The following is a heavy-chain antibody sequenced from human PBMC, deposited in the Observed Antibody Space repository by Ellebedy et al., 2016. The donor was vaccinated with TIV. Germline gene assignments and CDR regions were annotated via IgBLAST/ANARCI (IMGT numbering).Heavy chain of an antibody. J-gene: IGHJ6*02. CDR3: ARHIDSGAHGYHYGMDV. V-gene: IGHV5-51*01. D-gene: IGHD1-26*01. CDR1: GYSFSSSW. CDR2: IYPGDSNT. Sequence: PGGSLRLSCKAYGYSFSSSWLAWVRQMPGKGLEWMGIIYPGDSNTTFSPSFQGQVTFSVDKSMNTAYLQWTSLKASDSGIYYCARHIDSGAHGYHYGMDVWGRGTTVTVSS.